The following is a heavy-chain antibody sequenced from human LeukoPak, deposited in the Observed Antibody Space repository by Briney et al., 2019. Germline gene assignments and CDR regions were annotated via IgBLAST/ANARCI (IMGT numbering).Heavy chain of an antibody. V-gene: IGHV4-39*07. CDR1: GGSISSSSYY. J-gene: IGHJ4*02. CDR3: ARGGNWNPESTFDY. Sequence: PSETLSLTCTVSGGSISSSSYYWGWIRQPPGKGLEWIGSIYYSGSTYYNPSLKSRVTISVDRSKNQFSLKLSSVTAADTAVYYCARGGNWNPESTFDYWGQGTLVTVSS. D-gene: IGHD1-20*01. CDR2: IYYSGST.